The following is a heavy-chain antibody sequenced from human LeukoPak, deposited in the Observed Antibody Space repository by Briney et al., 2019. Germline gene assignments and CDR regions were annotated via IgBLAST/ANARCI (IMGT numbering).Heavy chain of an antibody. CDR3: ARDYGDYFAASYFDY. D-gene: IGHD4-17*01. V-gene: IGHV1-18*01. Sequence: ASVKVSCKASGYTFTSYGISWVRQAPGQGLEWMGWISAYNGNTNYAQKLQGRVTMTTDTSTSTAYMELRSLRSDDTAVYYCARDYGDYFAASYFDYWGQGTLVTVFS. CDR2: ISAYNGNT. CDR1: GYTFTSYG. J-gene: IGHJ4*02.